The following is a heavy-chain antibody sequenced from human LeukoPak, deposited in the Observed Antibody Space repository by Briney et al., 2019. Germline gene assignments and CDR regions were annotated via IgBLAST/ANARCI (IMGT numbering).Heavy chain of an antibody. D-gene: IGHD6-13*01. J-gene: IGHJ6*03. CDR2: ISYDGSNK. CDR3: ARDRQPIAPYYDTDV. CDR1: EFTFSSYA. Sequence: GGSLRLSCAASEFTFSSYAMHWVRQAPGKGLEWVAVISYDGSNKYYADSVKGRFIISRDNSKNTLYVQMNSLRAEDTAVYYCARDRQPIAPYYDTDVWGKGTTVTVSS. V-gene: IGHV3-30*04.